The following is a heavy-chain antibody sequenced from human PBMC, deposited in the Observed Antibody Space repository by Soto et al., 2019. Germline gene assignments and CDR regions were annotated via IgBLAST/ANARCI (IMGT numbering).Heavy chain of an antibody. D-gene: IGHD3-10*01. CDR3: TVRGADVSFRPFDY. CDR2: IKSKTDGGTT. CDR1: GFTFSNAW. J-gene: IGHJ4*02. Sequence: GGSLRLSCAASGFTFSNAWMSWVRQAPGKGLEWVGRIKSKTDGGTTDYAAPVKGRFTISRDDSKNTLYLQMNSLKTEDTAVYYCTVRGADVSFRPFDYWGQGTLVTVSS. V-gene: IGHV3-15*01.